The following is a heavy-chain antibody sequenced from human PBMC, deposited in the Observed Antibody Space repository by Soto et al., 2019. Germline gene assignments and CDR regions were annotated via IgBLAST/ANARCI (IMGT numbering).Heavy chain of an antibody. J-gene: IGHJ4*02. CDR2: INPSGGST. V-gene: IGHV1-46*03. Sequence: QVQLVQSGAEVKKPGASVKVSCKASGYTFTSYYMHWVRQAPGQGLEWMGIINPSGGSTSYAQKFQGRVTMTRDTSTSTVYMELSSLRSEDTAVYYCARVVRGHMTTASIFDYWGQGTLVTVSS. D-gene: IGHD4-17*01. CDR1: GYTFTSYY. CDR3: ARVVRGHMTTASIFDY.